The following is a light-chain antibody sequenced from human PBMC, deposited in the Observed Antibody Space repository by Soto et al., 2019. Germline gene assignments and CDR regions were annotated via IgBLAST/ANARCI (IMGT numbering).Light chain of an antibody. V-gene: IGLV2-23*02. CDR2: EVS. J-gene: IGLJ7*01. Sequence: QSALTQPASVSGSPGQSITISCTGTSSDVGSYKLVSWYQQHPGKAPKLMISEVSKWPSGISDRFSGSKSGSTASLTISGLQAEDEADYYCCSYAGTSTHTVFGGGTQLTVL. CDR3: CSYAGTSTHTV. CDR1: SSDVGSYKL.